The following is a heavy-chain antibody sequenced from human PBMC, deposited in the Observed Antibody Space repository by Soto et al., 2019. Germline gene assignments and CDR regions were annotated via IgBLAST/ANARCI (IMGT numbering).Heavy chain of an antibody. V-gene: IGHV3-21*01. CDR1: GFVFSYFQ. D-gene: IGHD3-16*01. Sequence: GGSLRLSCAASGFVFSYFQFNWVRQAPGGGLEWLSSITGTSAFTEYAESIEGRFTISRDNPNKLLFLHMDNLRPEDTAVYYCARDNLAFQGAFDLWGQGTLVTDSS. CDR3: ARDNLAFQGAFDL. J-gene: IGHJ4*02. CDR2: ITGTSAFT.